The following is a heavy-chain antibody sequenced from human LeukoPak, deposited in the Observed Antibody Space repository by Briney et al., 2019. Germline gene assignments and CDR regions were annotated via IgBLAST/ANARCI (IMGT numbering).Heavy chain of an antibody. J-gene: IGHJ4*02. D-gene: IGHD3-10*01. CDR1: GGSISSYY. Sequence: SETLSLTCTVSGGSISSYYWGWIRQPPGKGLEWIGSVYYSGSTYFNPSLKSRVTMSEDTSKNQFSLKLTSVTAADTAVYYCARSYSGSGSYYMAYWGQGTLVTVSS. CDR2: VYYSGST. V-gene: IGHV4-39*07. CDR3: ARSYSGSGSYYMAY.